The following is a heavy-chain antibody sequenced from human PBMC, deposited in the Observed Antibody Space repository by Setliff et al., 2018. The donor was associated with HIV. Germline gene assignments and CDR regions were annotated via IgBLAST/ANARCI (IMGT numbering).Heavy chain of an antibody. Sequence: SVKVSCKTSGGTLSNYVSTWVRQAPGQGLEWMGMIIPMYNIPAYAQKFQGRVTFTADESTSTAYMELSSLSSEDTAVYYCARDQTGVAAAAFGGGSAWSDEGFDIWGQGTMVTVSS. V-gene: IGHV1-69*13. CDR2: IIPMYNIP. J-gene: IGHJ3*02. CDR1: GGTLSNYV. D-gene: IGHD6-13*01. CDR3: ARDQTGVAAAAFGGGSAWSDEGFDI.